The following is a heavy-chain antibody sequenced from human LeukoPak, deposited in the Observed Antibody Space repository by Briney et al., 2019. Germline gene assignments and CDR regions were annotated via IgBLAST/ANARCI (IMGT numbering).Heavy chain of an antibody. CDR1: GFTFSSYS. Sequence: PGVSLRLSCAACGFTFSSYSMKWVRQARGKGLECVSSMSSSSSYIYCADSVKGRFTISRDNAKNSLYLHMNSLRAEDTAVYYCAREPPYYDFWSGWSDYGMDVWGQGTTVTVSS. CDR3: AREPPYYDFWSGWSDYGMDV. V-gene: IGHV3-21*01. D-gene: IGHD3-3*01. CDR2: MSSSSSYI. J-gene: IGHJ6*02.